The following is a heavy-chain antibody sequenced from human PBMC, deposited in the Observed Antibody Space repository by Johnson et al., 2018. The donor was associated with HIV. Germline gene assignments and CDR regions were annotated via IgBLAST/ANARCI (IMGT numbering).Heavy chain of an antibody. J-gene: IGHJ3*02. CDR2: LYSGGST. CDR1: GFTFSSYG. V-gene: IGHV3-NL1*01. D-gene: IGHD1-7*01. Sequence: QMQLVESGGGVVQPGRSLRLSCAASGFTFSSYGMHWVRQAPGKGLEWVSVLYSGGSTYYADSVMGRFTISRDNSKNTLYLQMNSLRAEDTAVYYCARDWNNWNYGVPDAFDIWGQGTMVTVSS. CDR3: ARDWNNWNYGVPDAFDI.